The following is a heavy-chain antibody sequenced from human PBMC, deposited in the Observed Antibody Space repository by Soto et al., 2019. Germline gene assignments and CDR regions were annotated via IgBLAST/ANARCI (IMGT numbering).Heavy chain of an antibody. CDR1: GFTFSNYD. D-gene: IGHD2-21*01. CDR2: ISSSGSST. CDR3: ARRDCGYYFDY. Sequence: PGGSLRLSCAASGFTFSNYDMSWVRQAPGKGLEWVSSISSSGSSTNYADSAKGRFTISRDNPKNTLYLQMSSLSAADTATYFCARRDCGYYFDYWGQGTLVTVSS. J-gene: IGHJ4*02. V-gene: IGHV3-23*01.